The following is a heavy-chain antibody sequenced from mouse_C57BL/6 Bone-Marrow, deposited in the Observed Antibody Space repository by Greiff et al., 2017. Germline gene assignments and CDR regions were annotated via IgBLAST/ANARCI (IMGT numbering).Heavy chain of an antibody. V-gene: IGHV1-5*01. CDR3: TRNRVYYYGTPFAY. D-gene: IGHD1-1*01. Sequence: EVQLQQSGTVLARPGASVKMSCKTSGYTFTSYWMHWVKQRPGQGLEWIGAIYPGNSDTSYNQKFKGKAKLTAVTSASTAYLELSSLTNEDSAVYYGTRNRVYYYGTPFAYWGQGTLVTVSA. CDR2: IYPGNSDT. J-gene: IGHJ3*01. CDR1: GYTFTSYW.